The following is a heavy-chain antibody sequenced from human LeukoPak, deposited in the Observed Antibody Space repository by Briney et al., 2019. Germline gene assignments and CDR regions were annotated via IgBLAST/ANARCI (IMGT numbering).Heavy chain of an antibody. Sequence: PGGSLRLSCAASGFTFNTYAMSWVRQAPGKGLEWVSAISDSGGSTYYADSVKGRFTISRDNSKNTLYLQMNSLRAEDTAVYYCARGGGYGDRNWFDPWGQGTLVTVSS. J-gene: IGHJ5*02. D-gene: IGHD4-17*01. CDR1: GFTFNTYA. CDR2: ISDSGGST. V-gene: IGHV3-23*01. CDR3: ARGGGYGDRNWFDP.